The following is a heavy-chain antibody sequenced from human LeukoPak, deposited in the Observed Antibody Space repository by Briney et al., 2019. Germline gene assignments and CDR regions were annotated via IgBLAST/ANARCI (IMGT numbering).Heavy chain of an antibody. J-gene: IGHJ4*02. CDR2: INHSGST. CDR3: ASRTFEVEWL. Sequence: SETLSLTCAVYGGSFSGYYWSWIRQPPGKGLEWIGEINHSGSTNYNPSLKSRVTISVDMSKNQFSLKLSSVTAADTAVYYCASRTFEVEWLWGQGTLVTVSS. CDR1: GGSFSGYY. V-gene: IGHV4-34*01. D-gene: IGHD3-3*01.